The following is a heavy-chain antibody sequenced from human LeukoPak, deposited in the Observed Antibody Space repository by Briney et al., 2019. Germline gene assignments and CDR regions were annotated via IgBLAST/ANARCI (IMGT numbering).Heavy chain of an antibody. CDR1: GFTFSSYE. Sequence: GGSLRLSCAASGFTFSSYETNWVRQAPGKGLEWVSYISNSGSTIHHADSVRGRFTISRDNGKNSLYLQMNSLRVEDTAVYYCARDSGVCGDGTCNHFDTWGQGTLVTVSA. CDR2: ISNSGSTI. J-gene: IGHJ4*02. CDR3: ARDSGVCGDGTCNHFDT. V-gene: IGHV3-48*03. D-gene: IGHD2-15*01.